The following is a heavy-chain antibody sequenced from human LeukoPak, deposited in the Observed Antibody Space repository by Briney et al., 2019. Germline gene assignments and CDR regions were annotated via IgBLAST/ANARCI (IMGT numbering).Heavy chain of an antibody. CDR2: IYYSGST. V-gene: IGHV4-39*01. D-gene: IGHD3-10*01. CDR1: GGSISSSSYY. CDR3: ARHFGSGSHYFDY. Sequence: ETLSLTCTVSGGSISSSSYYWGWIRQPPGKGLEWIGSIYYSGSTYYNPSLKSRVTISVDTSKNQFSLKLSSVTAADTAVYYCARHFGSGSHYFDYWGQGTLVTVSS. J-gene: IGHJ4*02.